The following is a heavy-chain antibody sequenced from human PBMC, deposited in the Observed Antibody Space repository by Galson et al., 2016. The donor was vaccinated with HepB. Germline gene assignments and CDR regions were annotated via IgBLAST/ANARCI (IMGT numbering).Heavy chain of an antibody. CDR3: AIHEGTYYDFWSGYYDYGMDV. CDR2: IYPGDSDT. D-gene: IGHD3-3*01. Sequence: QSGAEVKKPGESLKISCKGSGYSFTSYWIGWVRQMPGKGLEWMGIIYPGDSDTRYSPSFQGQVTISADKSISTAYLQWSSLKASDTARYYCAIHEGTYYDFWSGYYDYGMDVWGQGTTVTVSS. CDR1: GYSFTSYW. V-gene: IGHV5-51*01. J-gene: IGHJ6*02.